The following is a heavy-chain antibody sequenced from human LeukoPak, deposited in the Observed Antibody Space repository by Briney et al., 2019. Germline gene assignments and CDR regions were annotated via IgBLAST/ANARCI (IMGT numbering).Heavy chain of an antibody. CDR3: EQGTAYDILTPIDY. Sequence: GGSLRPSCAASRCTFDDYALHMVLQAPGHGLEWVSGISWNSGSRGYADSVKGRFTISRDNAKTSLYLQMNSLGAEDMALYFCEQGTAYDILTPIDYWGQGTLVTVSS. D-gene: IGHD3-9*01. V-gene: IGHV3-9*03. CDR2: ISWNSGSR. J-gene: IGHJ4*02. CDR1: RCTFDDYA.